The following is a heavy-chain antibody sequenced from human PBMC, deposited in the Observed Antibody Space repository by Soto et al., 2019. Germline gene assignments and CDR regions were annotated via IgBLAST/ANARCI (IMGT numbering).Heavy chain of an antibody. J-gene: IGHJ6*02. CDR1: GGSISSYY. V-gene: IGHV4-59*01. CDR2: IYYSGST. CDR3: ARVWTHSSGWHTAYYYYGMDV. D-gene: IGHD6-19*01. Sequence: PSETLSLTCTVSGGSISSYYWSWIRQPPGKGLEWIGYIYYSGSTNYNPSLKSRVTISVDTSKNQFSLKLSSVTAADTAVYYCARVWTHSSGWHTAYYYYGMDVWGQGTTVTVSS.